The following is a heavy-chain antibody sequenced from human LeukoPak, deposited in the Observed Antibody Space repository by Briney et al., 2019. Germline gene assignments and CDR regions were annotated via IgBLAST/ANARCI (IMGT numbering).Heavy chain of an antibody. CDR1: GFTFSSYG. Sequence: GGSLRLSCAASGFTFSSYGMSWVRQAPGKGLEWVSAISGSGGSTYYADSVKGRFTISRDNSKNTLYLQMNSLGAEDTAVYYCAKDRFGSWYGGYYFDYWGQGTLVTVSS. V-gene: IGHV3-23*01. CDR2: ISGSGGST. D-gene: IGHD6-13*01. CDR3: AKDRFGSWYGGYYFDY. J-gene: IGHJ4*02.